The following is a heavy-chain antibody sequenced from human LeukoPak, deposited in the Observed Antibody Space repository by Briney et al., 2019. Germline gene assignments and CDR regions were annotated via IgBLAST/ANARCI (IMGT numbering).Heavy chain of an antibody. CDR3: ARVYSSLWAPSFDY. CDR1: GFPVIGSY. D-gene: IGHD3-22*01. Sequence: GGSLRLSCSASGFPVIGSYMTWVRQAPGKGLEWVANIKQDGSEKYYVDSVKGRFTISRDNAKNSLFLQMNSLRPEDTAVYYCARVYSSLWAPSFDYWGQGALVTVSS. CDR2: IKQDGSEK. V-gene: IGHV3-7*05. J-gene: IGHJ4*02.